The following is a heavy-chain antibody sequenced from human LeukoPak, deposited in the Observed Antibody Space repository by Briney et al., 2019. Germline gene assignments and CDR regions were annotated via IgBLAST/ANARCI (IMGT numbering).Heavy chain of an antibody. Sequence: PGGSLRLSCVASGFPFSSYWMTWVRQAPEKGLAWVANIKQDGSKKSYVDSVKGRFTISRDNAKNSLYLQMNSLRAEDTAIYYCTRVGYIDEGIDYWGQGTLVTVSS. CDR1: GFPFSSYW. CDR2: IKQDGSKK. J-gene: IGHJ4*02. V-gene: IGHV3-7*04. CDR3: TRVGYIDEGIDY. D-gene: IGHD5-24*01.